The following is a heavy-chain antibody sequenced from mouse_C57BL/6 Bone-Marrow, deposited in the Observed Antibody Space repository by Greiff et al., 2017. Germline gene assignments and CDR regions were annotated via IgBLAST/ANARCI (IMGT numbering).Heavy chain of an antibody. CDR2: IWSGGST. J-gene: IGHJ2*01. V-gene: IGHV2-4*01. Sequence: VQLVESGPGLVQPSQSLSITCTVSGFSLTSYGVHWVRQPPGKGLEWLGVIWSGGSTDYNAAFISRLSISKDNSKSQVFFKMNSLQADDTAIYYCAKNVGYSYYFDYWGQGTTLTVSS. D-gene: IGHD2-3*01. CDR3: AKNVGYSYYFDY. CDR1: GFSLTSYG.